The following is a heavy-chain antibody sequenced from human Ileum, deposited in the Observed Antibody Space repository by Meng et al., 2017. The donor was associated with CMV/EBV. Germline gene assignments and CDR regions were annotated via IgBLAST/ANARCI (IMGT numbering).Heavy chain of an antibody. CDR2: IRDRPNNYAT. V-gene: IGHV3-73*01. D-gene: IGHD4/OR15-4a*01. CDR3: SSLHDSGGH. CDR1: GFAFSDSA. J-gene: IGHJ4*02. Sequence: GESLKISCATSGFAFSDSAMHWVRQASGKGLEWVGRIRDRPNNYATTYADSVRGRFTISRDGTKNTAFLLMDSLKIEDTATYYCSSLHDSGGHWGQGTLVTVSS.